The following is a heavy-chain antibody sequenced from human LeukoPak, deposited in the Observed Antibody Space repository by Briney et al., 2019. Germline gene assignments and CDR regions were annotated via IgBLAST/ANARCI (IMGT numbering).Heavy chain of an antibody. V-gene: IGHV4-59*01. D-gene: IGHD6-19*01. Sequence: PSETLSLTCTVAGGSISSYYWSWIRQPPGKGLEWIGYIYYSGSINYNPSLKSRVTISVDTSKNQFSLKLSSVTAADTAVYYCARDLAVAGTADAFDIWGQGTMVTVSS. CDR1: GGSISSYY. CDR3: ARDLAVAGTADAFDI. J-gene: IGHJ3*02. CDR2: IYYSGSI.